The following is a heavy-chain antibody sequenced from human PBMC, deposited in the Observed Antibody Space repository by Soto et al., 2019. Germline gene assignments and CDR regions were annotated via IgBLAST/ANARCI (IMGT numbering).Heavy chain of an antibody. Sequence: PSETLSLTCTVSGGSISSYYWSWIRQPPGKGLEWIGYIYYSGSTNYNPSLKSRVTISVDTSKNQFSLKLSSVTAADTAVYYCARDRKNGYSYGDAFDIWGQGTMVTVSS. CDR3: ARDRKNGYSYGDAFDI. D-gene: IGHD5-18*01. CDR1: GGSISSYY. J-gene: IGHJ3*02. CDR2: IYYSGST. V-gene: IGHV4-59*01.